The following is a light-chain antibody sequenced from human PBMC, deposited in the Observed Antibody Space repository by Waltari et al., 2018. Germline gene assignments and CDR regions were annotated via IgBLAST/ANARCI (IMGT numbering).Light chain of an antibody. CDR2: DVS. Sequence: DIQMTQSPSTLSASVGDRVTITCRASQSVSDWLAWYQQKPGKGPELLIFDVSTLKSGVPSRFSGRGSGTEFTLTISSLQPDDFATYYCQHYSHSSPWTFGQGTKVEIK. V-gene: IGKV1-5*01. CDR1: QSVSDW. CDR3: QHYSHSSPWT. J-gene: IGKJ1*01.